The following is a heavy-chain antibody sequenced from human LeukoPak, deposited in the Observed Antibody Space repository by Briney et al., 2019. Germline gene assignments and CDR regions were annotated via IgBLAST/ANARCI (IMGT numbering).Heavy chain of an antibody. Sequence: GGSLRLSCAASGFTFSSYAMHWVRQAPGKGLEWVAVISYDGSNKYYADSVKGRFTISRDNSKNTLYLQMNSLRAEDTAVYYCAREGYSSSAGGDYWGQGTLVTVSS. CDR2: ISYDGSNK. V-gene: IGHV3-30-3*01. CDR1: GFTFSSYA. J-gene: IGHJ4*02. D-gene: IGHD6-6*01. CDR3: AREGYSSSAGGDY.